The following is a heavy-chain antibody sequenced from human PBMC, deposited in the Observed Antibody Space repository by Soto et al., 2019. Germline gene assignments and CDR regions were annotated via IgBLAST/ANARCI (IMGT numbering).Heavy chain of an antibody. V-gene: IGHV4-4*07. CDR3: ARERSSSWYPFDY. D-gene: IGHD6-13*01. CDR1: GVSISSYY. J-gene: IGHJ4*02. CDR2: IYTSGST. Sequence: SDTLSLTCTVPGVSISSYYWSWIRPPAGKGLEWIGRIYTSGSTNYNPSLKSRVTMSVDTSKNQFSLKLSSVTAADTAVYYCARERSSSWYPFDYWGQGTLVTVSS.